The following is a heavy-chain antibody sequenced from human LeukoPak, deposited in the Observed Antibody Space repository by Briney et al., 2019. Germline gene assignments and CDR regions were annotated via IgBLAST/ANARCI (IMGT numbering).Heavy chain of an antibody. Sequence: GGSLRLSCAASGFTFSRYYMHWVRQAPGKGLVWVSRINSDESSTTYADSVKGRFTISRDNAKNTLYLQMNSLKVVDTAVYYCTRVFVGDEYSSSGYWGQGTLVTVSS. D-gene: IGHD6-13*01. CDR3: TRVFVGDEYSSSGY. J-gene: IGHJ4*02. CDR2: INSDESST. CDR1: GFTFSRYY. V-gene: IGHV3-74*01.